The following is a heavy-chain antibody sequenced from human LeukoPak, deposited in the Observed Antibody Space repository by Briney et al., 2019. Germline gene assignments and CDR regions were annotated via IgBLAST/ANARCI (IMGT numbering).Heavy chain of an antibody. Sequence: GGSLRLSCAASGFTFSSYSMNWVRQAPGKGREWVSYISSSSSTIYYADSVKGRFTTSRDNAKNSLYLQMNSLRAEDTAVYYCARVGRFKVEYCSGGSCYVDAFDIWGQGTMVTVSS. V-gene: IGHV3-48*04. CDR1: GFTFSSYS. D-gene: IGHD2-15*01. CDR2: ISSSSSTI. CDR3: ARVGRFKVEYCSGGSCYVDAFDI. J-gene: IGHJ3*02.